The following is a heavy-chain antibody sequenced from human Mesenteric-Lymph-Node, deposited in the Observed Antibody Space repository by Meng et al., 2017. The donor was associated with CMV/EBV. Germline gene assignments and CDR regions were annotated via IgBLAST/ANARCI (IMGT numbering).Heavy chain of an antibody. Sequence: EVPLVESGGGLVQPGGSLRLSCAVSGFNVTDKYMSWVRQAPGKGLEWVCIIYRGDNTYYIDSVKDRFTVSRDNSKNTMYLQMNSLRVEDTAVYYCTGDSVSNPNLDYWGQGTLVTASS. CDR2: IYRGDNT. J-gene: IGHJ4*02. CDR3: TGDSVSNPNLDY. D-gene: IGHD3-10*01. CDR1: GFNVTDKY. V-gene: IGHV3-66*01.